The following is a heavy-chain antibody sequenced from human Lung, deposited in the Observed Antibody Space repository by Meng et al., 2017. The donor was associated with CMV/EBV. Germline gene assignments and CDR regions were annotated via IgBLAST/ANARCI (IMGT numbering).Heavy chain of an antibody. CDR2: ISTSGGST. Sequence: GGSLRLXCTASGFTFTTYAMSWVRQAPGKGLEWVSGISTSGGSTYYAESVKGRFTICRDNFKNTVYLQMDRLRADDTAVDYCGKDRAEDTHMVMINYYYGVDVWXQGTXVTVSS. D-gene: IGHD3-16*01. V-gene: IGHV3-23*01. CDR1: GFTFTTYA. J-gene: IGHJ6*02. CDR3: GKDRAEDTHMVMINYYYGVDV.